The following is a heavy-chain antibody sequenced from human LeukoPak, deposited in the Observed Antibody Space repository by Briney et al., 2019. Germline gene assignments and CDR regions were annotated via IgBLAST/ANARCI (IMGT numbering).Heavy chain of an antibody. CDR3: ARHDGYCYDSSGYCISDAFDI. V-gene: IGHV4-61*05. Sequence: PSETLSLTCTVSGGSISSSSYYWGWIRQPPGKGLEWIGYIYYSGSTNYNPSLKSRVTISVDTSKNQFSLKLSSVTAADTAVYYCARHDGYCYDSSGYCISDAFDIWGQGTMVTVSS. CDR2: IYYSGST. J-gene: IGHJ3*02. CDR1: GGSISSSSYY. D-gene: IGHD3-22*01.